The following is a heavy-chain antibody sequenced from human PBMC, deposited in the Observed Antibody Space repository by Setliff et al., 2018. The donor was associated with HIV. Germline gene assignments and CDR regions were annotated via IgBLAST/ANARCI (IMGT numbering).Heavy chain of an antibody. CDR2: INAGNGDT. CDR3: ARDSGDDYSDYYYYGMDV. Sequence: ASVKVSCKASGYTFTNYAMHWVRQAPGQRLAWMGWINAGNGDTKYSQKFQGRVTFTWDTSASTAYMELSSLRSEDTALYYCARDSGDDYSDYYYYGMDVWGQGTTVTVSS. D-gene: IGHD4-4*01. V-gene: IGHV1-3*01. J-gene: IGHJ6*02. CDR1: GYTFTNYA.